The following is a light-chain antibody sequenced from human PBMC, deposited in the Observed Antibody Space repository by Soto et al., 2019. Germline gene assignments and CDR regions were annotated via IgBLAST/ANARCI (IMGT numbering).Light chain of an antibody. CDR2: AAS. V-gene: IGKV1-9*01. CDR3: QQRNNYPFT. Sequence: DIQLTQSPSFLSASAGDRVTISCRASQGISSYLAWYQQKPGKAPKLLIYAASTLQSGVPSRFSGSESGTEVTLTISSLQPEDFATYYCQQRNNYPFTFGPGTKVDIK. J-gene: IGKJ3*01. CDR1: QGISSY.